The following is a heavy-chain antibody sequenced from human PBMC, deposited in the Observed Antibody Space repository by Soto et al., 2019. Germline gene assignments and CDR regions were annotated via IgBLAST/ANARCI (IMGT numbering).Heavy chain of an antibody. V-gene: IGHV1-8*01. CDR3: ARGFFGEILPFDY. CDR1: GYNISSYD. J-gene: IGHJ4*02. CDR2: MDPNRGHS. D-gene: IGHD3-10*01. Sequence: ASVKVSCQASGYNISSYDIIWVRQAAGQGLEWMGWMDPNRGHSDSVQNFRGRVTMTTNISSNTAYMELSGLRSDDTGVYYCARGFFGEILPFDYWGQGTLVTVSS.